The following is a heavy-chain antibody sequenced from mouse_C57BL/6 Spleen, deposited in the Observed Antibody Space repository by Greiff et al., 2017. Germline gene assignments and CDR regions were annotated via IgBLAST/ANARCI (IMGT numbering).Heavy chain of an antibody. V-gene: IGHV1-52*01. CDR1: GYTFTSYW. D-gene: IGHD2-3*01. Sequence: QVQLQQPGAELVRPGSSVKLSCKASGYTFTSYWMHWVKQRPIQGLEWIGNIDPYDSETHYNQKFKDKATLTVDKSSSTASMQPSSLTSEDSAVYYFARDTYDYLDYWGQGPSLSVSS. CDR3: ARDTYDYLDY. J-gene: IGHJ2*02. CDR2: IDPYDSET.